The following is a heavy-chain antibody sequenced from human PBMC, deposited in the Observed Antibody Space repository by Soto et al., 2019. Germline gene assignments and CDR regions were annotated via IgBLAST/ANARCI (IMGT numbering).Heavy chain of an antibody. V-gene: IGHV4-59*08. J-gene: IGHJ5*02. CDR1: GGSISSYY. CDR2: IYYSGST. CDR3: ARLLYGSGSWFDP. D-gene: IGHD3-10*01. Sequence: QVQLQESGPGLVKPSETLSLTCTVSGGSISSYYWSWIRQPPGKGLEWIGYIYYSGSTNYNPSLKSRVTISVDTSKNQFSLKLTSVTAAATAVYYCARLLYGSGSWFDPWGQGTLVTVSS.